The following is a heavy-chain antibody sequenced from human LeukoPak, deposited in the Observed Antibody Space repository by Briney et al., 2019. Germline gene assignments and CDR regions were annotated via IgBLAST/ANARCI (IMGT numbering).Heavy chain of an antibody. V-gene: IGHV4-59*01. CDR3: ARARDRPYYYYGMDV. CDR2: IYYSGST. CDR1: GGSISSYY. Sequence: SETLSLTCTVSGGSISSYYWSWIRQPPGKGLEWIGYIYYSGSTNYNPSLKSRVTISVDTSKNQFSLKLSSVTAADTAVYYCARARDRPYYYYGMDVWGKGTTVTVSS. J-gene: IGHJ6*04.